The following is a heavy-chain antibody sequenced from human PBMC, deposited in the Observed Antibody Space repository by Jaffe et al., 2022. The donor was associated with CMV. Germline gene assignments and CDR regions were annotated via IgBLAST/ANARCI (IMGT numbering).Heavy chain of an antibody. Sequence: QLQLQESGPGLVKPSETLSLTCTVSGGSISSSSYYWGWIRQPPGKGLEWIGSIYYSGSTYYNPSLKSRVTISVDTSKNQFSLKLSSVTAADTAVYYCARRWELLPVDYWGQGTLVTVSS. V-gene: IGHV4-39*01. D-gene: IGHD1-26*01. CDR1: GGSISSSSYY. CDR2: IYYSGST. CDR3: ARRWELLPVDY. J-gene: IGHJ4*02.